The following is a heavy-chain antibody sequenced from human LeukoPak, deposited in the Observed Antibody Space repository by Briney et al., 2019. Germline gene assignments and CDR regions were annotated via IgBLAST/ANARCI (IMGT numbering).Heavy chain of an antibody. CDR2: INHSGGT. V-gene: IGHV4-34*01. D-gene: IGHD6-19*01. J-gene: IGHJ4*02. Sequence: SETLSLTCAVYGGSFSGYYWSWLRQPPGKGLEWIGEINHSGGTNYNPSLKSRVTISVDTSKNQFSLKLSSVTAADTAVYYCARVRADSSGWSPDFDYWGQGTLVTVSS. CDR3: ARVRADSSGWSPDFDY. CDR1: GGSFSGYY.